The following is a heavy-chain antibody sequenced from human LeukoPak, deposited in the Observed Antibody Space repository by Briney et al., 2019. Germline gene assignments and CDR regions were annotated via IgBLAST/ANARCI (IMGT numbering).Heavy chain of an antibody. CDR3: ARDSGVYWFDP. CDR2: ISYRGTT. J-gene: IGHJ5*02. Sequence: SETLSLTCTVSGGSISSNNFYWGWIRQPPGKGLEWIGSISYRGTTYYNPSLKSRVTISVDTSKNQFSLKLSSVTAADTAMYCCARDSGVYWFDPWGQGTLVTVSS. D-gene: IGHD5/OR15-5a*01. CDR1: GGSISSNNFY. V-gene: IGHV4-39*07.